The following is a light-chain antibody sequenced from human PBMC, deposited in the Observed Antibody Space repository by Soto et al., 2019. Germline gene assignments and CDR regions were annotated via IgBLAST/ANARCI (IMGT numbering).Light chain of an antibody. Sequence: QSVLTQPPSVSEAPRQRVTISCSGSSSNIGNNAVNWYQQLPGQAPKLLIYYDDLLPSGVSDRFSGSKSGTSASLAISGLQSEDEADYYCAAWDDSLNGYVVGTGTKLTVL. J-gene: IGLJ1*01. CDR2: YDD. CDR1: SSNIGNNA. V-gene: IGLV1-36*01. CDR3: AAWDDSLNGYV.